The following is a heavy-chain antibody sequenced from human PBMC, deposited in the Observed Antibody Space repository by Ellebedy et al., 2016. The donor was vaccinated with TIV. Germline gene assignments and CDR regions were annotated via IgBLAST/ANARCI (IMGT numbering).Heavy chain of an antibody. V-gene: IGHV3-23*01. Sequence: GESLKISCAASGFTFSTYAMSWVRQAPGRGLEWVSTISGSGGGTYYADSVKGRFTISRDNSKNTLYLQMNSLRAEDTAVYYCPKGQRVVTAPFDYWGHGTLVTVSS. J-gene: IGHJ4*01. CDR1: GFTFSTYA. CDR2: ISGSGGGT. CDR3: PKGQRVVTAPFDY. D-gene: IGHD2-21*02.